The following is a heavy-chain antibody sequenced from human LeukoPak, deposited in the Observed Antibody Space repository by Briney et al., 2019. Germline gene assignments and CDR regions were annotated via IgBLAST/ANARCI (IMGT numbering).Heavy chain of an antibody. CDR3: ARKDSRLRYFDWLLGDDAFDI. V-gene: IGHV4-39*01. J-gene: IGHJ3*02. Sequence: SETLSLTCTVSGGSISSSSYYWGWIRQPPGKGLEWIGSIYYSGSTYYNPSLKSRVTISVDTSKNQFSLKLSSVTAADTAVYYCARKDSRLRYFDWLLGDDAFDIWGQGTMVTVSS. D-gene: IGHD3-9*01. CDR1: GGSISSSSYY. CDR2: IYYSGST.